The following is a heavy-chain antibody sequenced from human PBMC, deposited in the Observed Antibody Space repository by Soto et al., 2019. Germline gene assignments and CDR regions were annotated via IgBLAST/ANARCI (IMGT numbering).Heavy chain of an antibody. Sequence: SETLSLTCTVSGGSISSYYWSWIRQPPKKEQEKKGYIYYRGSTNYNPSIKSRVTISLDTSKNQFSLKLSSVTAADTAVYYCARHTAGAFFDYWGQGTLVTVSS. CDR2: IYYRGST. V-gene: IGHV4-59*08. CDR3: ARHTAGAFFDY. CDR1: GGSISSYY. D-gene: IGHD3-10*01. J-gene: IGHJ4*02.